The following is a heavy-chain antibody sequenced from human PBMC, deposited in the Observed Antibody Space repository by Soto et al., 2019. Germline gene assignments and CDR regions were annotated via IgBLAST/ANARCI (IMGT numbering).Heavy chain of an antibody. V-gene: IGHV3-23*01. J-gene: IGHJ4*02. D-gene: IGHD6-13*01. Sequence: HPGGSLRLSCAASGFTFISYAMSWGRQAPGKGLEWVSAISGSGGSTYYADSVKGRFTISRDNSKNTPDLQMNSLRAEDTAVYYCAKGHSSSWFNFDYWGQGTLVTVSS. CDR1: GFTFISYA. CDR2: ISGSGGST. CDR3: AKGHSSSWFNFDY.